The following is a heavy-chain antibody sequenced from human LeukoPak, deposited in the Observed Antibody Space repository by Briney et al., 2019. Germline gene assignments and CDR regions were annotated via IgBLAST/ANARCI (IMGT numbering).Heavy chain of an antibody. CDR2: IKQDGSEK. J-gene: IGHJ3*02. Sequence: GGSLRLSCAASGFTFSSYWMSWVRQAPGKRLEWVANIKQDGSEKDYVDSVKGRFTISRDNAKNSLYPQMNSLRVEDTAVYYCGRHGGAFEMWGLGTMVTVSS. CDR3: GRHGGAFEM. V-gene: IGHV3-7*01. CDR1: GFTFSSYW.